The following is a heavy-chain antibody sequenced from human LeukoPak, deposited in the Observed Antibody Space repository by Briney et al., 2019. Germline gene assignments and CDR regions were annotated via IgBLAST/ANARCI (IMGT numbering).Heavy chain of an antibody. CDR3: AKDAGLRLGELSAYFDY. D-gene: IGHD3-16*02. Sequence: GGSLRLSCAASGFTFSRYWMHWVRQAPGKGLEWVAVISYDGSNKYYADSVKGRFTISRDNSKNTLYLQMNSLRAEDTAVYYCAKDAGLRLGELSAYFDYWGQGTLVTVSS. CDR1: GFTFSRYW. CDR2: ISYDGSNK. V-gene: IGHV3-30*18. J-gene: IGHJ4*02.